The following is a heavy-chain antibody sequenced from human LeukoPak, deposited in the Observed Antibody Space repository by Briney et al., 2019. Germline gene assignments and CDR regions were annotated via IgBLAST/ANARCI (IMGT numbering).Heavy chain of an antibody. J-gene: IGHJ4*02. D-gene: IGHD4-17*01. CDR3: ARGVVTTMRGFDY. V-gene: IGHV3-48*03. CDR1: GFTFSNYE. CDR2: ISSSGSTI. Sequence: GGSLRLSCAASGFTFSNYEMNWVRQAPGKGLEWVSYISSSGSTIYYADSVKGRFTIPRDNAKNSLYLQINTLRAEDTAVYYCARGVVTTMRGFDYWGQGTLVTVSS.